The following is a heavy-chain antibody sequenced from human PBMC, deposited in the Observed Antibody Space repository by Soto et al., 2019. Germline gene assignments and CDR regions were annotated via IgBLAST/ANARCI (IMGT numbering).Heavy chain of an antibody. D-gene: IGHD5-18*01. CDR3: ARDDVDTAMVFDY. CDR2: ISYDGSNK. J-gene: IGHJ4*02. Sequence: QVPLVESGGGVVQPGRSLRLSCAASGFTFSSYAMHWVRQAPGKGLEWVAVISYDGSNKYYADSVKGRFTISRDNSKNTLYLQMNSLRAEDTAVYYCARDDVDTAMVFDYWGQGTLVTVSS. CDR1: GFTFSSYA. V-gene: IGHV3-30-3*01.